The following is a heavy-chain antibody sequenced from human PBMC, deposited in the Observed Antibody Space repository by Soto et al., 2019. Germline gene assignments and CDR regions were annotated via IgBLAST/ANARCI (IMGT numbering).Heavy chain of an antibody. CDR2: MNANSGNT. V-gene: IGHV1-8*01. D-gene: IGHD3-16*01. J-gene: IGHJ6*02. Sequence: ASVKVSCKASGYAFTSYDINWVRQATGQGLEWMGWMNANSGNTGYSQKFQGRVTMTRNTSISTAYMELSSLRSEDTAVYYCAKVYLLREDYYYYRMGLWGPGTPVNVP. CDR1: GYAFTSYD. CDR3: AKVYLLREDYYYYRMGL.